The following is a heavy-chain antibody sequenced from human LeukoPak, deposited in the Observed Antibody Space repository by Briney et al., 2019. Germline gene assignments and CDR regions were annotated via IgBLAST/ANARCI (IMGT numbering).Heavy chain of an antibody. J-gene: IGHJ4*02. V-gene: IGHV4-34*01. CDR3: ARRCYYGSGSYYNRFAPPPVLDY. CDR2: INHSGST. D-gene: IGHD3-10*01. CDR1: GGSFSGYY. Sequence: SETLSLTCAVYGGSFSGYYWSWIRQPPGKGLEWIGEINHSGSTNYNPSLKSRVTISVDTSKNQFSLKLSSVTAADTAVYYCARRCYYGSGSYYNRFAPPPVLDYWGQGTLVTVSS.